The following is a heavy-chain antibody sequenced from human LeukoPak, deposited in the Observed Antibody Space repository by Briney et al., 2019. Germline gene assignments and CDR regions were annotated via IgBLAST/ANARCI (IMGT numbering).Heavy chain of an antibody. Sequence: SETLSLTCAVYGGSFSGYYWSWIRQPPGKGLEWIGEINHSGSTNYNPSLKSRVTISVDTSKNQFSLKLSSVTAADTAVYYCARVRNRVPNWFDPWGQGTLVTASS. V-gene: IGHV4-34*01. D-gene: IGHD2-2*01. CDR3: ARVRNRVPNWFDP. CDR2: INHSGST. J-gene: IGHJ5*02. CDR1: GGSFSGYY.